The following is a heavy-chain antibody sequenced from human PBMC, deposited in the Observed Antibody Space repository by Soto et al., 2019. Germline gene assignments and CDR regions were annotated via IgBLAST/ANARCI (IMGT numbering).Heavy chain of an antibody. CDR1: GGTLSSYA. Sequence: SVKVSCKASGGTLSSYAISWVRQAPGQGLEWMGGIIPIFGTANYAQKFQGRVTITADESTSTAYMELSSLRSEDTAVYYCARGEIYSSPSRSYYGMDVWGQGTTVTVSS. CDR3: ARGEIYSSPSRSYYGMDV. CDR2: IIPIFGTA. J-gene: IGHJ6*02. D-gene: IGHD6-6*01. V-gene: IGHV1-69*13.